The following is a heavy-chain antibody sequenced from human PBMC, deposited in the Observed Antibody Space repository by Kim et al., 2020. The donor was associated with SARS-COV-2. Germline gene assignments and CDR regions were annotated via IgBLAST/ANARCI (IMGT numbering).Heavy chain of an antibody. CDR1: GFTFSGSN. CDR2: ISTRPKSYAT. V-gene: IGHV3-73*01. Sequence: GGSLRLSCAASGFTFSGSNIHWVRQASGKGLEWVGRISTRPKSYATAYSASVKGRFTISRDDSKNTAYLQLNSLRAEDTAVYYCTSLTTSGETYWGQGILVTVSS. D-gene: IGHD3-22*01. J-gene: IGHJ4*02. CDR3: TSLTTSGETY.